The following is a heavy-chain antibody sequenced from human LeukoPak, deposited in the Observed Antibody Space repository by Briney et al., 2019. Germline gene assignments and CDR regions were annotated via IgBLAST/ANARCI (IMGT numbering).Heavy chain of an antibody. CDR1: GFTSSDYW. Sequence: GGPLRLSCAASGFTSSDYWTIWVRQAPGKGLEWVANIKQDGSEKYYVDSVKGRFTISRDNAKNSLYLQMNSLRAEDTAVYYCARGSMVRGVIGAFDYWGQGTLVTVSS. CDR2: IKQDGSEK. J-gene: IGHJ4*02. CDR3: ARGSMVRGVIGAFDY. D-gene: IGHD3-10*01. V-gene: IGHV3-7*01.